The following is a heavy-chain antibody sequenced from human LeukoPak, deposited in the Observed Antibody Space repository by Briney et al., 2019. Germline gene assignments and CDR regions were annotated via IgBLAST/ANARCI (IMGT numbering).Heavy chain of an antibody. Sequence: GGSLRLSCAASGFTFSTFAMIWVRQPPGKGLEWVSSIFPSGGEIHYADSVRGRFTISRDNAKNSLYLQMNSLRAEDTALYYCAKANTGWYGSGPLDYWGQGALVTVSS. CDR1: GFTFSTFA. CDR3: AKANTGWYGSGPLDY. V-gene: IGHV3-23*01. J-gene: IGHJ4*02. D-gene: IGHD3-10*01. CDR2: IFPSGGEI.